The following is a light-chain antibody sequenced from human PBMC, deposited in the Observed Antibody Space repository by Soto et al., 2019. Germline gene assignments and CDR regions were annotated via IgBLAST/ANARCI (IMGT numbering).Light chain of an antibody. CDR3: QQYGSAPRS. Sequence: EIVLTQSPGTLSLSPGERATLSCRARQSVSSSYLAWYQHKPGQAPRLLIYGASRSATGIPDRFSVRGSGTDLYRTLRRVDPEDFEGHYCQQYGSAPRSVDQGTKLRNK. CDR2: GAS. CDR1: QSVSSSY. J-gene: IGKJ2*01. V-gene: IGKV3-20*01.